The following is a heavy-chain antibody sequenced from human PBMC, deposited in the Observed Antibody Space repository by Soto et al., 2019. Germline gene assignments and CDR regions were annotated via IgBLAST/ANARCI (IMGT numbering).Heavy chain of an antibody. CDR3: ARDRKKGAAAGPPTLRVRYYGMDV. CDR2: INPSGGST. D-gene: IGHD6-13*01. Sequence: GASVKVSCKASGYTFTSYYMHWVRQAPGQGLEWMGIINPSGGSTSYAQKFQGTVTMTRDTPTSTVYMELSSLRSEDTAVYYCARDRKKGAAAGPPTLRVRYYGMDVWG. CDR1: GYTFTSYY. J-gene: IGHJ6*02. V-gene: IGHV1-46*01.